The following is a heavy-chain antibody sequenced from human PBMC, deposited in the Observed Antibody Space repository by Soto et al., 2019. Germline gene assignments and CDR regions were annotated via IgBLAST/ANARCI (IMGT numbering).Heavy chain of an antibody. D-gene: IGHD2-8*01. J-gene: IGHJ6*02. V-gene: IGHV1-69*12. CDR3: ARDNDRPQLGGNYYYILDV. CDR1: GGTFRTAA. CDR2: IMPVFRTP. Sequence: QVQLEQSGAEVKMPGSSVKVSCKASGGTFRTAAISWVRQAPGQGLEWMGGIMPVFRTPDYAQKFQGRVTSTADESTNTAYMELSGLRSDDTAVYYCARDNDRPQLGGNYYYILDVWGQGTTITLSS.